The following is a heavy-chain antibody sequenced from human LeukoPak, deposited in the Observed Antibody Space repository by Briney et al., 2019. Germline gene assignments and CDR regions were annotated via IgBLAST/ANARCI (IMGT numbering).Heavy chain of an antibody. CDR2: ISYDGSNK. V-gene: IGHV3-30*18. CDR1: GFTFSSYG. Sequence: GGSLRLSCAASGFTFSSYGMHWVRQAPGKGLEWVAVISYDGSNKYYADSVKGRFTISRDDSKNTLYLQMNSLRAEDTAVYYCAKPYGSGSYYKSPDDYWGQGTLVTVSS. D-gene: IGHD3-10*01. CDR3: AKPYGSGSYYKSPDDY. J-gene: IGHJ4*02.